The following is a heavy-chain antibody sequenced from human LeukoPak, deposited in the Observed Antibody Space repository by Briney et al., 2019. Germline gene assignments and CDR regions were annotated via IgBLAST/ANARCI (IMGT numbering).Heavy chain of an antibody. V-gene: IGHV1-8*01. CDR2: MNPNRGNT. J-gene: IGHJ4*02. D-gene: IGHD3-3*01. CDR3: ARDQQSYDFWSGYHQYYFDY. Sequence: ASVKVSCKASGYTFTSYDINWVRQATGQGLEWMGWMNPNRGNTGYAQKFQGRVTMTRNTSISTAYMELSSLRSEDTAVYYCARDQQSYDFWSGYHQYYFDYWGQGTLVTVSS. CDR1: GYTFTSYD.